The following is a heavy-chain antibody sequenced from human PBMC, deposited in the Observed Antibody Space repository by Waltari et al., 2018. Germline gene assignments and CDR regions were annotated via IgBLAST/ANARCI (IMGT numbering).Heavy chain of an antibody. J-gene: IGHJ4*02. V-gene: IGHV4-4*07. CDR2: IYTSGST. Sequence: QVQLQESGPGLVKPSETLSLTCTVSGGAISSYYWSWIRQPAGKGLGWIGRIYTSGSTNYNPSLKSRVTMSVDTSKNQFSLKLSSVTAADTAVYYCASYEATRRSFDYWGQGTLVTVSS. CDR1: GGAISSYY. D-gene: IGHD3-3*01. CDR3: ASYEATRRSFDY.